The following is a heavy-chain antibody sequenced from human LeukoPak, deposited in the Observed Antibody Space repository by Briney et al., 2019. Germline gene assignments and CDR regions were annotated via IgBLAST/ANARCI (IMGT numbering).Heavy chain of an antibody. D-gene: IGHD3-10*01. Sequence: GGSLRLSCAASGFTFSSYGMNWVRQAPGKGLEWVSAISGNGGSTYYADSVKGRFTISRDNSKNTVYLEMSSLRAEDTAVYYCAKRSRRLTIVRGVPREDVWGQGTTVTVSS. J-gene: IGHJ6*02. CDR1: GFTFSSYG. V-gene: IGHV3-23*01. CDR2: ISGNGGST. CDR3: AKRSRRLTIVRGVPREDV.